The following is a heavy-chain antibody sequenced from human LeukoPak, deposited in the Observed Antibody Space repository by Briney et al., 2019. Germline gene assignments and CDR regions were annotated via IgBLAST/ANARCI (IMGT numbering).Heavy chain of an antibody. Sequence: GGSLRLSCAVSGFTFSTYAMTWVRQAPGKGLEWVSGINSNGDEIYYADSVRGRFTISRDNSNNALYLQMDSLRAEDTAVYYCANWIGSSSRDYWGQGTLVTVSS. CDR3: ANWIGSSSRDY. CDR1: GFTFSTYA. J-gene: IGHJ4*02. CDR2: INSNGDEI. D-gene: IGHD6-6*01. V-gene: IGHV3-23*01.